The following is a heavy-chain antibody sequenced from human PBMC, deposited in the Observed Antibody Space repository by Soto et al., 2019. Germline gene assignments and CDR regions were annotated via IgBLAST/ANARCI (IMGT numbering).Heavy chain of an antibody. CDR2: ISRDGGTK. CDR3: TGEVASGY. D-gene: IGHD2-8*02. Sequence: QVQLVESGGGVVQPGRSLSLSCAGSGFTVSTYGMHWVRRAPGKGLEWVAVISRDGGTKYYADSVKGRFTISRDNSRNTLFLEMNSLRGDDMAVYYCTGEVASGYWGQGTLVTVSS. J-gene: IGHJ4*02. CDR1: GFTVSTYG. V-gene: IGHV3-30*03.